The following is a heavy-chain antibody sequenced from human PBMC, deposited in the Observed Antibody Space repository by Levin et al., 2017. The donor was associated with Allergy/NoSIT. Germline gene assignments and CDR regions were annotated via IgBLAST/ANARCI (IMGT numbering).Heavy chain of an antibody. CDR3: ASRYCSGGSCYLFPDY. D-gene: IGHD2-15*01. Sequence: GASVKVSCAASGFTFSSYWMHWVRQAPGKGLVWVSRINSDGSSTSYADSVKGRFTISRDNAKNTLYLQMNSLRAEDTAVYYCASRYCSGGSCYLFPDYWGQGTLVTVSS. CDR1: GFTFSSYW. V-gene: IGHV3-74*01. J-gene: IGHJ4*02. CDR2: INSDGSST.